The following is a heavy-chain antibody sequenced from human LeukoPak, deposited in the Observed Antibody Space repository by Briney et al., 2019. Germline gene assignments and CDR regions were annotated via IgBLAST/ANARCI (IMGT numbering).Heavy chain of an antibody. V-gene: IGHV4-59*01. J-gene: IGHJ4*02. Sequence: PSETLSLTCTVSGGSISSYYWSWIRQPPGKGLEWIGYIYYSGSTSYNPSLKSRVTISVDTSKNQFSLKLSSVTAADTAVYYCARGEVITSTVTTYFDYWGQGTLVTVSS. CDR2: IYYSGST. D-gene: IGHD4-17*01. CDR1: GGSISSYY. CDR3: ARGEVITSTVTTYFDY.